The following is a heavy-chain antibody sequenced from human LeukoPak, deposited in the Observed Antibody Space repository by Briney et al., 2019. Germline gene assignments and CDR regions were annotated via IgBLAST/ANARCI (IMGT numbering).Heavy chain of an antibody. V-gene: IGHV1-18*01. D-gene: IGHD3-22*01. CDR2: ISAYNGNT. CDR3: ARDRPYYYDSSGWKHPLYPLDY. Sequence: ASVKDSCKASVYTFTSYGISGVRHAPGQGLEWMGWISAYNGNTNYAQKLQGRVTMTTDTSTSTAYMGLRSLRSDDTAVYYCARDRPYYYDSSGWKHPLYPLDYWGQGTLVTVSS. CDR1: VYTFTSYG. J-gene: IGHJ4*02.